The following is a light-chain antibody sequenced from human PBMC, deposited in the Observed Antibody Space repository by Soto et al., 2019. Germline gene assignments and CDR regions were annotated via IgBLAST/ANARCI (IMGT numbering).Light chain of an antibody. CDR2: EVN. J-gene: IGLJ1*01. CDR3: SSYAGSYTLGV. CDR1: SSDVGGYNY. V-gene: IGLV2-8*01. Sequence: QSVLTQPPSASGSPGQSVTISCTGTSSDVGGYNYVSWYQQHPGKAPKVMIYEVNKRPSGVPDRFSGSKSGNTASLTVSGLQAEDEADYYCSSYAGSYTLGVFGTGTKVTVL.